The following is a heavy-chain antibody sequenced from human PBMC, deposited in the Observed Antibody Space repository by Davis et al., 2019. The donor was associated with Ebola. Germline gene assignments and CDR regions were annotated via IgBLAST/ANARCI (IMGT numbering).Heavy chain of an antibody. J-gene: IGHJ3*02. CDR3: ARVVGATTAAFDI. V-gene: IGHV4-34*01. D-gene: IGHD1-26*01. CDR2: INHSGST. Sequence: SETLSLTCAVYGGSFSGYYWSWIRQPPGKGLEWIGEINHSGSTNYNPSLRRRVTISVDTSKNQFSLKLSSVTAADTAVYYCARVVGATTAAFDIWGQGTMVTVSS. CDR1: GGSFSGYY.